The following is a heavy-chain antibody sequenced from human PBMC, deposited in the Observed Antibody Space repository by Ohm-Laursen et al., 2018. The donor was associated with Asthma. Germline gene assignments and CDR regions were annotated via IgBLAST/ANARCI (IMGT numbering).Heavy chain of an antibody. Sequence: TLSPTCAVSGDSINSGNNYWSWIRQHPGKGLEWIGYIYYSGLTYSNPSLRSRVIISVDTSKNQFSLNLTSVTAADTAVYYCARGAFYYESTGYYFFDHWGQGALVTVSS. V-gene: IGHV4-31*11. CDR1: GDSINSGNNY. CDR3: ARGAFYYESTGYYFFDH. J-gene: IGHJ4*02. CDR2: IYYSGLT. D-gene: IGHD3-22*01.